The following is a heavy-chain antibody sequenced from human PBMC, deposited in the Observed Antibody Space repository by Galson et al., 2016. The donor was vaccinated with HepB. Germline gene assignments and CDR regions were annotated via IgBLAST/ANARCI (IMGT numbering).Heavy chain of an antibody. J-gene: IGHJ4*01. CDR2: ISYDGSHR. Sequence: SLRLSCEASGFTFNDYVMYWVRQAPGKGLEWVAVISYDGSHRHYADSVKGRFTISRDNSKNSLSLEMNSLRAEDTAVYYCARDLTGTPLYWGQGTLVTVSS. CDR1: GFTFNDYV. CDR3: ARDLTGTPLY. D-gene: IGHD1-20*01. V-gene: IGHV3-30-3*01.